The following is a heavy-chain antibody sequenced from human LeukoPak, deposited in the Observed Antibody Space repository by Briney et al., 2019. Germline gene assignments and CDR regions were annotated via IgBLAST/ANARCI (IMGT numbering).Heavy chain of an antibody. CDR1: GFTFSSYW. CDR3: ARDYSG. J-gene: IGHJ4*02. CDR2: IKQDGTEK. D-gene: IGHD1-26*01. V-gene: IGHV3-7*01. Sequence: GGSLRLSCAASGFTFSSYWMSWVRQAPGKGLEWVASIKQDGTEKNYLNSVKGRFTISRDNAKNSLYLQMNSLRAEDTAVYYCARDYSGWGQGTLVTVSS.